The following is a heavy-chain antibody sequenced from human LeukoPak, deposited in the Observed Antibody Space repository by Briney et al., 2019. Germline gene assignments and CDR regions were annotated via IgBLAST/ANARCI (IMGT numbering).Heavy chain of an antibody. CDR3: ARGLAVADSALDY. CDR2: INHSGST. D-gene: IGHD6-19*01. V-gene: IGHV4-34*01. CDR1: GGSFSGYY. Sequence: SETLSLTCAVYGGSFSGYYWSWIRQPPGKGLEWIGEINHSGSTNYNPSLKSRVTLSVDTSKNQFSLKLSSVTAADTAVYYCARGLAVADSALDYWGQGTLVTVSS. J-gene: IGHJ4*02.